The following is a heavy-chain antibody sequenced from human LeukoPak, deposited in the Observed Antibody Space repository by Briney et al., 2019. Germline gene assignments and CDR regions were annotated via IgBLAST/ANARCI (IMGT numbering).Heavy chain of an antibody. CDR3: ALNSGSYWVRSFWFDP. CDR2: INPNSGGT. J-gene: IGHJ5*02. Sequence: ASVKVSCKASGYTFTGYYMHWVRQAPGQGLEWMGWINPNSGGTNYAQKFQGRVTMTRDTSISTAYMELSRLRSDDTAVYYCALNSGSYWVRSFWFDPWGQGTLVTVSS. D-gene: IGHD1-26*01. CDR1: GYTFTGYY. V-gene: IGHV1-2*02.